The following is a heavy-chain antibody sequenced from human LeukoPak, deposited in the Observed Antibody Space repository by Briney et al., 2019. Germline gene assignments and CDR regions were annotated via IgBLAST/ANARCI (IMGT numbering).Heavy chain of an antibody. V-gene: IGHV4-39*07. CDR2: IYYNGRT. D-gene: IGHD3-9*01. Sequence: PSETLSLTCTVSGGSLSSSSYYWGWLRQPPGKGLEWLGSIYYNGRTYHNPSLKSRVSISVDTSKNQFSLKLSSVTAADTAVYYCARVRDILTAHYFDYWGQGTLVTVSS. J-gene: IGHJ4*02. CDR1: GGSLSSSSYY. CDR3: ARVRDILTAHYFDY.